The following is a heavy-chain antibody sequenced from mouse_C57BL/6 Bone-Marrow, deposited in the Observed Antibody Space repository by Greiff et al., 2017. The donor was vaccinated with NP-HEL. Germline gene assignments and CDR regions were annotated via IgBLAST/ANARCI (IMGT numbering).Heavy chain of an antibody. D-gene: IGHD1-1*01. J-gene: IGHJ3*01. CDR1: GFYIKNTY. CDR2: IDPANGNP. CDR3: ARSLYYYGKGAFAY. Sequence: VQLQQSVAELVRPGASVKLSCTASGFYIKNTYMHWVKQRPEQGLEWIGRIDPANGNPKYAPKFQGKATITADTSSNTAYLQLSSLTSEDTAIYYCARSLYYYGKGAFAYWGQGTLVTVSA. V-gene: IGHV14-3*01.